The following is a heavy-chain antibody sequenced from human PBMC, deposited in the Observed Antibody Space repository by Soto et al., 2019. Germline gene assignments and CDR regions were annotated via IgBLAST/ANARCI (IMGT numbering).Heavy chain of an antibody. D-gene: IGHD1-26*01. CDR3: ASVLFSSAWDFLAC. Sequence: HPGGSLRLSCAASGFRLKHYAMSWVRQAPGKGLEWVSGIRSSDETTFYADSVKGRFTISRDNSNNTLYLEMNSLRAEDTAVYYCASVLFSSAWDFLACWGQGTLVNVSS. V-gene: IGHV3-23*01. J-gene: IGHJ4*02. CDR1: GFRLKHYA. CDR2: IRSSDETT.